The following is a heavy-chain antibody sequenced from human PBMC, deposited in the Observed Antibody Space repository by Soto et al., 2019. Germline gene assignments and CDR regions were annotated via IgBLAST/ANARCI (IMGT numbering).Heavy chain of an antibody. CDR1: GGSISSGGYY. D-gene: IGHD3-22*01. J-gene: IGHJ4*02. Sequence: QVQLQESGPGLVKPSQTLSLTCTVSGGSISSGGYYWSWIRQHPGKGLEWIGYIYYSGSTYYNPSLKSRLTISVDTSKNQFSLKLSSVTAADTAVYYCARREGGEIFYYDSSGYYQNRGFFDYWGQGTLVTVSS. CDR2: IYYSGST. V-gene: IGHV4-31*03. CDR3: ARREGGEIFYYDSSGYYQNRGFFDY.